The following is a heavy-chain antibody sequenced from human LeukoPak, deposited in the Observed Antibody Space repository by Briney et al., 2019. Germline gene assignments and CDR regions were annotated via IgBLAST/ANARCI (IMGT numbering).Heavy chain of an antibody. J-gene: IGHJ4*02. CDR2: ISYDGSNK. CDR3: AKCRHYYDSSGYYYVDYFDY. V-gene: IGHV3-30*18. CDR1: RFTFSSYG. D-gene: IGHD3-22*01. Sequence: GGSLRFSCAASRFTFSSYGMHWVRQAPGKGLEWVAVISYDGSNKYYADSVKGRFTISRDNSKNTLYLQMNSLRAEDTAVYYCAKCRHYYDSSGYYYVDYFDYWGQGTLVTVSS.